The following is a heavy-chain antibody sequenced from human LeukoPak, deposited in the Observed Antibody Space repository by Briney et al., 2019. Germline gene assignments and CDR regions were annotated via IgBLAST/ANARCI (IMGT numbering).Heavy chain of an antibody. CDR1: GFTFSSYS. CDR3: ARSRDGYPMAY. CDR2: ISSSSSYI. Sequence: GGPLRLSCAASGFTFSSYSMNWVRQAPGKGLEWVSSISSSSSYIYYADSVKGRFTISRDNAKNSLYLQMNSLRAEDTAVYYCARSRDGYPMAYWGQGTLVTVSS. D-gene: IGHD5-24*01. J-gene: IGHJ4*02. V-gene: IGHV3-21*01.